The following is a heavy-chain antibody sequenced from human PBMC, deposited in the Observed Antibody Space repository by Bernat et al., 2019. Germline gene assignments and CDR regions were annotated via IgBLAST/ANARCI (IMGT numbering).Heavy chain of an antibody. D-gene: IGHD3-10*01. CDR1: GGSFSGYY. Sequence: QVQLQQWGAGLLKPSETLSLTCAVYGGSFSGYYWSWIRQPPGKGLEWIGEINHSGSTNYNPSLKSRVTISVDTSKNQFSLKLSSVTAADTAVYYCARVYYYGSGSYYNSERWEDNWFDPWGQGTLVTVSS. CDR3: ARVYYYGSGSYYNSERWEDNWFDP. V-gene: IGHV4-34*01. J-gene: IGHJ5*02. CDR2: INHSGST.